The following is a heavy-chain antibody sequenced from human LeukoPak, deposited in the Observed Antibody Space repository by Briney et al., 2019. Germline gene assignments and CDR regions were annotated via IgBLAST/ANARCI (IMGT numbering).Heavy chain of an antibody. J-gene: IGHJ4*02. CDR3: ARRAGAYSHPYDY. V-gene: IGHV3-53*01. D-gene: IGHD4/OR15-4a*01. CDR1: GFTLGSYA. CDR2: IYSENT. Sequence: GGSLRLSCAASGFTLGSYAMSWVRQAPGKGLEWVSFIYSENTHYSDSVKGRFTISRDNSKNTLYLQMNSLRAEDTAVYYRARRAGAYSHPYDYWGQGTLVTVSS.